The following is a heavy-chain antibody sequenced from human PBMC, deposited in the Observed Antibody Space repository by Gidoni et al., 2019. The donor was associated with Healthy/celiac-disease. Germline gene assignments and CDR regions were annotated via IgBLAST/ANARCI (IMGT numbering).Heavy chain of an antibody. V-gene: IGHV3-74*01. CDR3: ARDGGSPGHFDY. CDR2: INRDGSST. J-gene: IGHJ4*02. Sequence: EVQLVESGGGLVQPGGYLRLSCAASGFPFSRYWMHWVRQAPGKGLVWVSRINRDGSSTSYADSVKGRFTISRDNAKNTLYLQMNSLRAEETAVYYCARDGGSPGHFDYWGQGTLVTVSS. CDR1: GFPFSRYW. D-gene: IGHD2-15*01.